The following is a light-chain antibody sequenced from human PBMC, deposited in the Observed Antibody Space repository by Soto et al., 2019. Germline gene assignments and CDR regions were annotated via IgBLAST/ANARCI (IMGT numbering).Light chain of an antibody. CDR3: QQYNNWPRT. CDR2: GAS. J-gene: IGKJ1*01. Sequence: DIVVTQSPATLSASPGERVTLSCRASQFVSSNLAWYQQKPGQAPRLLIYGASTRATGIPARFSGSGSGTEFTLTISSLQSEDFAVYYCQQYNNWPRTFGQGTKVDIK. CDR1: QFVSSN. V-gene: IGKV3-15*01.